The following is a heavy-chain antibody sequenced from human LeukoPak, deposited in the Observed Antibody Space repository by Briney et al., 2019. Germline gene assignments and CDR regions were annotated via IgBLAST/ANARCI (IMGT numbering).Heavy chain of an antibody. V-gene: IGHV4-39*01. CDR3: ARFRTLTTHFDY. Sequence: SETLSLTCTVSGGSISSSGYYWGWIRQPPGKGLEWIGTIYYSGSTYYNPSLKSRVTISVDTSKSQFSLKLSSVTAADTAVYYCARFRTLTTHFDYWGQGTLVTVSS. D-gene: IGHD4-11*01. CDR2: IYYSGST. J-gene: IGHJ4*02. CDR1: GGSISSSGYY.